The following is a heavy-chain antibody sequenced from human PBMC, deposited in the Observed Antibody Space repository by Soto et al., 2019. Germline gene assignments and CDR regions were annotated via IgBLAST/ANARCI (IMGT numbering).Heavy chain of an antibody. D-gene: IGHD4-17*01. CDR3: ARPTSTDLRDPFDI. V-gene: IGHV4-39*01. CDR1: GASISSTRYY. Sequence: QVQLQKSGPGLVKPSETLSLTCTVSGASISSTRYYWGWIRQPPGQGLEWIGSIYYSGYAYYNPSLKSRVTISVDTSRDQFSLNLRSMTAADTAVYYCARPTSTDLRDPFDIWGQGIMVTVSS. CDR2: IYYSGYA. J-gene: IGHJ3*02.